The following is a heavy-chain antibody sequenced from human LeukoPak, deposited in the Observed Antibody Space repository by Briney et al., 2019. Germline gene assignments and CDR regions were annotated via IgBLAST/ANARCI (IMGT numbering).Heavy chain of an antibody. V-gene: IGHV1-18*01. D-gene: IGHD3-22*01. CDR1: GYTFTSYG. J-gene: IGHJ3*02. CDR2: ISAYNGNT. CDR3: ARGQSYYDSSAYYYEGDAFDI. Sequence: ASVKVSCKASGYTFTSYGISWVRQAPGQGLEWMGWISAYNGNTNYAQKLQGRVTMTRDMSTSTVYMELSSLRSEDTAVYYCARGQSYYDSSAYYYEGDAFDIWGQGTMVTVSS.